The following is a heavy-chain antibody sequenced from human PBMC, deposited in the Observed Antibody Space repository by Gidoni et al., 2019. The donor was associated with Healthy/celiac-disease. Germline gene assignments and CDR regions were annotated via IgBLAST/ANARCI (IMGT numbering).Heavy chain of an antibody. CDR1: GFTFSNAW. V-gene: IGHV3-15*01. D-gene: IGHD2-2*01. CDR2: IKSKTDGGTT. Sequence: EVQLVASGGGLVKPGGSLRLSCAASGFTFSNAWMSWVRQAPGKGLEGVGRIKSKTDGGTTDYAAPVKGRFTISRDDSKNTLYLQMNSLKTEDTAVYYCTTAIVVYCSSTSCAFDYWGQGTLVTVSS. CDR3: TTAIVVYCSSTSCAFDY. J-gene: IGHJ4*02.